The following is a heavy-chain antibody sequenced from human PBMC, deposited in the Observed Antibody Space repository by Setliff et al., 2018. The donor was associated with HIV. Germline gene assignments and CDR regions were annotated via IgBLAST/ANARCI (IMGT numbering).Heavy chain of an antibody. D-gene: IGHD3-3*01. CDR3: AKDRITGYYNFWTYYYYMDV. CDR1: EVIVSNNY. V-gene: IGHV3-53*01. Sequence: GGSLRLSCAVSEVIVSNNYMSWVRQAPGKGLGWVSVIYSGGSTDHADSVKGRFTISRDNSKNTLYLQMNSLRADDTAVYYCAKDRITGYYNFWTYYYYMDVWGKGTTVTVSS. CDR2: IYSGGST. J-gene: IGHJ6*03.